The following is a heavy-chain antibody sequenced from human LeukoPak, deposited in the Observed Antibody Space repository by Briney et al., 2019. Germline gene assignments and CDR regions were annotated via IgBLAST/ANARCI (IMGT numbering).Heavy chain of an antibody. D-gene: IGHD1-14*01. CDR1: GCSIGPYQ. J-gene: IGHJ6*03. Sequence: PSGTLCLTCTVSGCSIGPYQLNWIRQPAGKGLEWVGRMYSSGISVYNPSLERRGTMSLGTSKNQFSLNLRSVTAADPAAYSCATDGAPQFDSYMDVWGKGTTVTVSS. CDR3: ATDGAPQFDSYMDV. CDR2: MYSSGIS. V-gene: IGHV4-4*07.